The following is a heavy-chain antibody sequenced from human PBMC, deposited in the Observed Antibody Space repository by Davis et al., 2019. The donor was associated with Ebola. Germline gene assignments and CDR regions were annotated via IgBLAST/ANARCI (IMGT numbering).Heavy chain of an antibody. CDR3: ARDKFPYYDFWSGHPGWFDP. CDR2: ISAYNGNT. D-gene: IGHD3-3*01. CDR1: GYTFTSYG. V-gene: IGHV1-18*01. J-gene: IGHJ5*02. Sequence: ASVKVSCKASGYTFTSYGISWVRQAPGQGLEWMGWISAYNGNTNYAQKLQGRVTMTTDTSTSTAYMELRSLRSDDTAMYYCARDKFPYYDFWSGHPGWFDPWGQGTLVTVSS.